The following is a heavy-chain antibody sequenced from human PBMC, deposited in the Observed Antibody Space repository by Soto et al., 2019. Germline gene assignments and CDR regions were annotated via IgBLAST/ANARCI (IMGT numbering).Heavy chain of an antibody. J-gene: IGHJ4*02. CDR3: AKGGRQWLVTSDFNY. CDR2: IYPGDSDT. V-gene: IGHV5-51*01. D-gene: IGHD6-19*01. Sequence: GESLKISCKGSGYSFTSYWIDWVRQMPGKGLEWMGIIYPGDSDTRYSPSFQGQVTISADKSISTAYLQWSSLKASDTAMYYCAKGGRQWLVTSDFNYWGQGALVTVSS. CDR1: GYSFTSYW.